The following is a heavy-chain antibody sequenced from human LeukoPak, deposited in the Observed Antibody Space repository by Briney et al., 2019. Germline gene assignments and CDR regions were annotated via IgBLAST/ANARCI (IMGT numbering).Heavy chain of an antibody. CDR1: GFIFSSYW. CDR3: ARGDLWLGH. J-gene: IGHJ4*02. D-gene: IGHD3-10*01. CDR2: IKSDGSEE. V-gene: IGHV3-7*01. Sequence: GGSLRLSCATSGFIFSSYWMCWVHQAPGKGLEWVANIKSDGSEEYYGDSVKGRFTISRDNAKNSLYLQMNSLRVEDTAVYYCARGDLWLGHWGQGSLVTVSS.